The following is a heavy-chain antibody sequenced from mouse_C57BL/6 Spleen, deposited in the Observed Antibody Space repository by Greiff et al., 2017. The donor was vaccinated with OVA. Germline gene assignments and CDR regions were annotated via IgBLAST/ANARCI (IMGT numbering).Heavy chain of an antibody. D-gene: IGHD2-4*01. J-gene: IGHJ2*01. CDR3: ARKGIYYDYDEVYYFDY. V-gene: IGHV1-64*01. CDR1: GYTFTSYW. Sequence: QVQLKQPGAELVKPGASVKLSCKASGYTFTSYWMHWVKQRPGQGLEWIGMIHPNSGSTNYNEKFKSKATLTVDKSSSTAYMQLSSLTSEDSAVYYCARKGIYYDYDEVYYFDYWGQGTTLTVSS. CDR2: IHPNSGST.